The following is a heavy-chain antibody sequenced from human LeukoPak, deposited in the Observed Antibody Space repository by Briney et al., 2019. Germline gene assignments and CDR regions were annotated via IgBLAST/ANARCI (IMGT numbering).Heavy chain of an antibody. J-gene: IGHJ4*02. CDR1: GFTVSSNY. Sequence: GGSLRLSCAASGFTVSSNYMSWVRQAPGKGLEWVSVIYSGGSTYYADSVKGRFTISRDNAKNSLYLQMNSLRAEDTAVYYCARDKQWLTIGGFDYWGQGTLVTVSS. CDR2: IYSGGST. D-gene: IGHD6-19*01. CDR3: ARDKQWLTIGGFDY. V-gene: IGHV3-66*01.